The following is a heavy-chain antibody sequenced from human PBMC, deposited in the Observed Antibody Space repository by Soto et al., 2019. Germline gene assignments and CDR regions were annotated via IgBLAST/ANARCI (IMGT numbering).Heavy chain of an antibody. CDR1: GFTFRTYA. Sequence: ESGGGVVQPGRSLRLSCAASGFTFRTYAMHWVRQAPGKGLEWVAVISHDGTNKFYADSVKGRFTISRDNSKSTLYLQVDSLRPEDAAVYYCARDPKTSGGQHWAFNYFDSWGQGTLVTVSS. CDR2: ISHDGTNK. CDR3: ARDPKTSGGQHWAFNYFDS. V-gene: IGHV3-30-3*01. D-gene: IGHD7-27*01. J-gene: IGHJ4*02.